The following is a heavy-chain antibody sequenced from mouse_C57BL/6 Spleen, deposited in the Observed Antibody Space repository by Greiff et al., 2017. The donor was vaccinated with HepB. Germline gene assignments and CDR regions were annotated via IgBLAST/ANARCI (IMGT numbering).Heavy chain of an antibody. CDR1: GYTFTDYY. V-gene: IGHV1-26*01. D-gene: IGHD2-3*01. Sequence: EVQLQQSGPELVKPGASVKISCKASGYTFTDYYMNWVKQSHGKSLEWIVDINPNNGGNSYNQKFKGKATLTVDKSFSTAYMELRSLTSEDSAVYYCARKVYDGYLRFDYWGQGTTLTVSS. J-gene: IGHJ2*01. CDR3: ARKVYDGYLRFDY. CDR2: INPNNGGN.